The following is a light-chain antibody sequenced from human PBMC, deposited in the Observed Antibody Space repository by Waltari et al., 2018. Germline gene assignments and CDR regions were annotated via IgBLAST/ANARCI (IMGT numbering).Light chain of an antibody. CDR2: DVN. CDR1: RNDVGGSNY. J-gene: IGLJ3*02. Sequence: SALTQPASVSGAPGQSITISCTGIRNDVGGSNYVSWYQQHPGKAPKLIIYDVNNRPSGISYRFSGSKSGDTASLTISGLQPEDEADYYCSSCASTIPLGVFGGGTKLTVL. CDR3: SSCASTIPLGV. V-gene: IGLV2-14*01.